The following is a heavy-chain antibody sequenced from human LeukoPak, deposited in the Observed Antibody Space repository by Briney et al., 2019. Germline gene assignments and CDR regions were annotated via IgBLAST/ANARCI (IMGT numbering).Heavy chain of an antibody. Sequence: ASVKVSCKAPVYTFTMNGSRWLRQAPGQGLEWMGWISAYNGNTNYAQKLQGRVTMTTDTSTSTAYMELRSLRSDDTAVYYCARDFWTGYRYDDTCGHGTLVTVSS. CDR2: ISAYNGNT. J-gene: IGHJ5*01. CDR3: ARDFWTGYRYDDT. D-gene: IGHD3/OR15-3a*01. V-gene: IGHV1-18*01. CDR1: VYTFTMNG.